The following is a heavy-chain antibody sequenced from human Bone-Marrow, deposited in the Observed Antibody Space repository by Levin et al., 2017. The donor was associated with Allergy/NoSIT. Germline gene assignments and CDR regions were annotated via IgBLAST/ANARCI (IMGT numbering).Heavy chain of an antibody. Sequence: SQTLSLTCTVSGGSISSGDYYWSWIRQPPGKGLEWIGYIYYSGSTYYNPSRKSRVTISVDTSKNQFSLKRSSVAAADTAVYYCARAGGVLLWVGELVYWGQGTLVTVSS. V-gene: IGHV4-30-4*01. CDR3: ARAGGVLLWVGELVY. CDR2: IYYSGST. J-gene: IGHJ4*02. D-gene: IGHD3-10*01. CDR1: GGSISSGDYY.